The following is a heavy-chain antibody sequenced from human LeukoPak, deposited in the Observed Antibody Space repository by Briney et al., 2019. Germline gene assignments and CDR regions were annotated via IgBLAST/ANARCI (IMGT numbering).Heavy chain of an antibody. Sequence: GGSLRLSCAASGFTFSNYDMHWVRQAPGKGLEWVAVISYDGTNKYYADSVKGRFTISRDNSKSTLYLQMNSLRAEDTAVYYCVRSGGSGWWYYWGQGTLVTVSS. V-gene: IGHV3-30*03. J-gene: IGHJ4*02. CDR2: ISYDGTNK. CDR3: VRSGGSGWWYY. CDR1: GFTFSNYD. D-gene: IGHD6-19*01.